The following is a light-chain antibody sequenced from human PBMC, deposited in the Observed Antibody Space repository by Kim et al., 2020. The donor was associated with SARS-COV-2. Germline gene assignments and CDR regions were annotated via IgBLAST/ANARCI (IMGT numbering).Light chain of an antibody. CDR3: QQYDSFPLT. Sequence: ASVGDRVTITCRASQGISRWLAWYQQKPGKAPSLLIYKASALESGVPARFSGSQSGTEFTLTISSLQPEDFATYYCQQYDSFPLTFAQGTKVDIK. J-gene: IGKJ1*01. CDR2: KAS. CDR1: QGISRW. V-gene: IGKV1-5*03.